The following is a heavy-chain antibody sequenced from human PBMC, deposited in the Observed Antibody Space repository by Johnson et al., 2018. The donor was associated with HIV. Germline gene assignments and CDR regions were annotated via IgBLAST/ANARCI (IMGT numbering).Heavy chain of an antibody. CDR2: IRYDGSNK. Sequence: QVQLVESGGGVVQPGGSLRLSCAASGFTFSSYGMHWVRQAPGKGLEWVAFIRYDGSNKYYADSVKGRFTISRYNYKNTLYLQMNSLRAEDTAVYYCMLRTHAEKAFDIWGQGTMVTVSS. CDR3: MLRTHAEKAFDI. V-gene: IGHV3-30*02. J-gene: IGHJ3*02. CDR1: GFTFSSYG. D-gene: IGHD2-8*01.